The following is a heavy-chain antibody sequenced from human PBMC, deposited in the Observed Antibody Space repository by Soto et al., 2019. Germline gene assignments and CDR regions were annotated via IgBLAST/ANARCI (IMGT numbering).Heavy chain of an antibody. D-gene: IGHD6-19*01. CDR1: GFSLSNGKVG. CDR3: ARILFGRSVAGGYFYMDV. J-gene: IGHJ6*03. CDR2: IFSNDEK. V-gene: IGHV2-26*01. Sequence: HVTLKESGPVLVKPTETLTLTCTVSGFSLSNGKVGVSWIRQPPGKALEWLAHIFSNDEKSYRTSLKSRLTIPRDTSKSQVVLTMTNVDPVDTATYYCARILFGRSVAGGYFYMDVWGKGTTVTVSS.